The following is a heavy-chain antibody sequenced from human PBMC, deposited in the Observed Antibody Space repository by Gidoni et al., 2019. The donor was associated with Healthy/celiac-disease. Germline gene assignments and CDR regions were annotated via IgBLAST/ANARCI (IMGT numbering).Heavy chain of an antibody. D-gene: IGHD3-22*01. CDR2: ISSSSSYT. Sequence: QVQLVEHGRGLVKPGGSLCLSCSASGFPFSDYYMCWIRQAPGTGMGWVSNISSSSSYTNYADSVKGRFTISRDNAKNSLYLQMNSLRAEDTAVYYCAREGNYYDSSGYYSGQIDYWGQGTLVTVSS. CDR1: GFPFSDYY. V-gene: IGHV3-11*05. J-gene: IGHJ4*02. CDR3: AREGNYYDSSGYYSGQIDY.